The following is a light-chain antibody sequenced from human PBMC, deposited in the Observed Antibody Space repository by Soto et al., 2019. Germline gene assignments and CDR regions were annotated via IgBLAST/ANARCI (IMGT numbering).Light chain of an antibody. Sequence: QSALTQPASVSGSPGQSITISCTGTISDVGGYNYVSWYQQRPGKAPKLMIYEVSQRPSGVPDRFSGSKSGNTATLTVSGLQAEDEADYYCSSFAGNNNRGVFGSGTKLTVL. CDR2: EVS. CDR1: ISDVGGYNY. J-gene: IGLJ1*01. CDR3: SSFAGNNNRGV. V-gene: IGLV2-8*01.